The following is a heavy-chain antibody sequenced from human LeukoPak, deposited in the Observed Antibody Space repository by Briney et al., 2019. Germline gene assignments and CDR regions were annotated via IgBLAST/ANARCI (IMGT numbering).Heavy chain of an antibody. J-gene: IGHJ5*02. CDR3: ARHEPSSFYYESRGNWFDP. CDR1: GDSITRRSYF. CDR2: VYYNGNT. D-gene: IGHD3-22*01. Sequence: PSETLSLICTVSGDSITRRSYFWAWIRQRPGQGLEWIGSVYYNGNTYYNPSLKSRVTISVDTSDNQVSLTITSVTAADTAVYYCARHEPSSFYYESRGNWFDPWGQGAPVTVSS. V-gene: IGHV4-39*01.